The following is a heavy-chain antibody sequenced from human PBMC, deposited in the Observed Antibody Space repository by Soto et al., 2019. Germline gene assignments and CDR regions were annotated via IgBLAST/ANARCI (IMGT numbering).Heavy chain of an antibody. Sequence: GGSLRLSCAASGFTFSSYAMHWVRQAPGKGLEYVSAISSNGGSTYYANSVKGRFTISRDNSKNTLYLQMGSLRAEDMAVYYCARSNDYTLSAFDIWGQGTMVT. CDR1: GFTFSSYA. CDR3: ARSNDYTLSAFDI. CDR2: ISSNGGST. V-gene: IGHV3-64*01. D-gene: IGHD3-16*01. J-gene: IGHJ3*02.